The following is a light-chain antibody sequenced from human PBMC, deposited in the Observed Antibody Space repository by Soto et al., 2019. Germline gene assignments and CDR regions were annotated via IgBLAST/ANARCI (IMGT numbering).Light chain of an antibody. J-gene: IGKJ4*01. V-gene: IGKV1-9*01. CDR3: QQLNSYPLT. CDR2: AAS. Sequence: DIQLTQSPSFLSASVGDRVTITCRASQVISNYLAWYQQKPGKAPELLIYAASTLQSGVPSRFSGSGSGTEFTLTISSLQPEDFATYYCQQLNSYPLTFGGGTKVEI. CDR1: QVISNY.